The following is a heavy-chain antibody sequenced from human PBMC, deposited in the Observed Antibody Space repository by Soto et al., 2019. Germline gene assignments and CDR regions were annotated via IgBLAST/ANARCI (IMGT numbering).Heavy chain of an antibody. CDR1: GDSVSSNSAA. CDR2: TYYRSKWYN. V-gene: IGHV6-1*01. CDR3: ARDQAVPAAIGQKTYNWFDP. J-gene: IGHJ5*02. Sequence: SQTLSLTCAISGDSVSSNSAAWNWFRQSQSRGLRWLGRTYYRSKWYNDYALSVKSRITINPHTSNTQFSLHLNSLTPEDKAVYYCARDQAVPAAIGQKTYNWFDPWGQGILVTVSS. D-gene: IGHD2-2*02.